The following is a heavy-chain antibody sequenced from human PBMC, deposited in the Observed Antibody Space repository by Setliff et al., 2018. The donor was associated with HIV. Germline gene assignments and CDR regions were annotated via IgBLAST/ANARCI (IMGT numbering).Heavy chain of an antibody. D-gene: IGHD5-12*01. V-gene: IGHV1-46*01. CDR2: IFVGDSTT. CDR3: ARSEGQWLRPEGALCDY. J-gene: IGHJ4*02. CDR1: GYAFTSYH. Sequence: ASVKVSCKTSGYAFTSYHIHWVRQAPGQGLEWMGKIFVGDSTTHYAQKFQGRVTLTSDTSTNTVYMELSSLRSDDTAVYYCARSEGQWLRPEGALCDYWGQGTLVTVSS.